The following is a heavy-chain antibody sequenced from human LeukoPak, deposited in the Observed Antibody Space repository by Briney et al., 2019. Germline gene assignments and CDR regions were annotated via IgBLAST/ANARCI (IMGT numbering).Heavy chain of an antibody. J-gene: IGHJ4*02. CDR3: ARYRENWGSGRVDY. D-gene: IGHD7-27*01. V-gene: IGHV3-21*01. CDR1: GFTFSSYS. Sequence: GGSLRLSCAASGFTFSSYSMNWVRQATGKGLEWVSSISSSSSYIYYADSVKGRFTISRDNAKNSLYLQMNSLRAEDTAVYYCARYRENWGSGRVDYWGQGTLVTVSS. CDR2: ISSSSSYI.